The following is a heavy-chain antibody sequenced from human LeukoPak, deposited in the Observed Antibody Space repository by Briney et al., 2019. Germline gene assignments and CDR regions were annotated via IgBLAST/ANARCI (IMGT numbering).Heavy chain of an antibody. J-gene: IGHJ4*02. V-gene: IGHV4-34*01. CDR1: GGSFSGYY. CDR3: ARCSSGPDY. D-gene: IGHD6-19*01. Sequence: SETLSLTCAVYGGSFSGYYWSWIRQPPGKGLEWIGEINHSGSTNYNPSLKSRVTISVDTSKNQFSLKLSSVTAADTAVYYCARCSSGPDYWGQGTLVTVSS. CDR2: INHSGST.